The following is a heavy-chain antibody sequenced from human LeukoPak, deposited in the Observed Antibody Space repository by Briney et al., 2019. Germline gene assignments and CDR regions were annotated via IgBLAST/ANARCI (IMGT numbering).Heavy chain of an antibody. D-gene: IGHD2-2*01. CDR2: ISSSVSTI. V-gene: IGHV3-11*01. CDR1: GFTFSDYY. Sequence: GGSLRLSCPASGFTFSDYYMSWIRQAPGKGLEWVSYISSSVSTIYYADSVKGRFAISRDNAKNSLYLQMNSLRAEDTAVYYCASPLGYCSSTSCYYDYYMDVWGKGTTVTVSS. J-gene: IGHJ6*03. CDR3: ASPLGYCSSTSCYYDYYMDV.